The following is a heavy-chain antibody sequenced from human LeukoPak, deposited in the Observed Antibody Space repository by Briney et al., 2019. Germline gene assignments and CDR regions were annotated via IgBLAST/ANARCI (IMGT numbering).Heavy chain of an antibody. CDR2: INHSGST. CDR1: GGSFSGYY. J-gene: IGHJ6*02. V-gene: IGHV4-34*01. D-gene: IGHD2-2*01. Sequence: SETLSLTCAVYGGSFSGYYWSWIRQPPGKGLEWIGEINHSGSTNYNPSLKSRVTISVDTSKNQFSPKLSSVTAADTAVYYCGRGGYCSSTSCYRRHYYYYGMDVWGQGTTVTVSS. CDR3: GRGGYCSSTSCYRRHYYYYGMDV.